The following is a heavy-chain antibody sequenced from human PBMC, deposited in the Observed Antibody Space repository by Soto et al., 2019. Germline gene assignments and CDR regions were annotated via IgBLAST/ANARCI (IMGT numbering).Heavy chain of an antibody. Sequence: QMQLVQSGPEVKKPGSSVKVSCKSSGDSFVSYAVSWVRQAPGQGLEWMGAIIPVFGTTNYTQKFQGRVTITADDSTTTAYMELSSLRSDDTAVDYCAREPFGRFDPWGQGTLVTVSS. J-gene: IGHJ5*02. CDR3: AREPFGRFDP. V-gene: IGHV1-69*01. CDR1: GDSFVSYA. CDR2: IIPVFGTT. D-gene: IGHD3-10*01.